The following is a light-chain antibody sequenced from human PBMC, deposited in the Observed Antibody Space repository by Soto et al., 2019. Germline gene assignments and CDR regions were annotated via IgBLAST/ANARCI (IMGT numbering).Light chain of an antibody. CDR1: QNVGIN. Sequence: EIVRAQSPATLSVSRGERAALSCTASQNVGINLGWYPQKPCQAPRLLIFDASTRATGTPPRFSGSGSGTEFTLTISGLQPEDFVVSYGQQYTNWPTLTCGG. CDR2: DAS. V-gene: IGKV3-15*01. J-gene: IGKJ4*01. CDR3: QQYTNWPTLT.